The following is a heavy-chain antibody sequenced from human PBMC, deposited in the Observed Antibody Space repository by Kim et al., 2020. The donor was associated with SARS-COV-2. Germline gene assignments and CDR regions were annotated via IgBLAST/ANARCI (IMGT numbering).Heavy chain of an antibody. J-gene: IGHJ5*02. CDR3: ATAPPRSGYDLNWFDP. CDR1: GYTLTELS. V-gene: IGHV1-24*01. Sequence: ASVKVSCKVSGYTLTELSMHWVRQAPGKGLEWMGGFDPEDGETIYAQKFQGRVTMTEDTSTDTAYMELSNLRSEDTAVYYCATAPPRSGYDLNWFDPWGQGTLFTVSS. CDR2: FDPEDGET. D-gene: IGHD5-12*01.